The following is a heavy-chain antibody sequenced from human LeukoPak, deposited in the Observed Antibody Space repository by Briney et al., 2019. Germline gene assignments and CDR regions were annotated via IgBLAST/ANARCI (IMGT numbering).Heavy chain of an antibody. J-gene: IGHJ6*03. D-gene: IGHD2-15*01. Sequence: PGGSLRLSCAASGFTFSSYWMSWVRQAPGKGLEWAANIKQDGSEKYYVDSVKGRFTISRDNAKNSLYLQMNSLRAEDTAVYYCASSTYCSGGSCSSSSIKRGHHYYMDVWGKGTTVTVSS. CDR1: GFTFSSYW. CDR3: ASSTYCSGGSCSSSSIKRGHHYYMDV. CDR2: IKQDGSEK. V-gene: IGHV3-7*01.